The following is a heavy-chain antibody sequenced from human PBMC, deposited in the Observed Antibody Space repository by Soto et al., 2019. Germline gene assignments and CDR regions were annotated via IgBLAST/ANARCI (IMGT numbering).Heavy chain of an antibody. V-gene: IGHV1-2*02. J-gene: IGHJ6*02. CDR1: GYILTGYS. CDR2: IDPNSGAT. Sequence: VYLVQSGAEVRRPGASVKVSCTAFGYILTGYSLHWVRQAPGQGLEWMGWIDPNSGATNAAEKFHGRVSMTRDTSISSACLELSSLRSDDTAVYYCARGYGSSPNMELRFGMDVWGQGTTISVSS. CDR3: ARGYGSSPNMELRFGMDV. D-gene: IGHD2-15*01.